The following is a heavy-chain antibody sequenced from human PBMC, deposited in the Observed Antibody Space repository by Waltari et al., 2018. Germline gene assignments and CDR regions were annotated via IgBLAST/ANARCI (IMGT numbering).Heavy chain of an antibody. CDR1: GYSFNNYD. CDR3: ARGESLGRIYYYYYMDV. D-gene: IGHD2-15*01. Sequence: QVQLVQSGAEVKKPGASVKVSCKASGYSFNNYDINWVRQAPGQGLEWMGWMNPNSGTTGYAQNFQDRLTFTRDTSINTAYMELSSLRSEDTAVYYCARGESLGRIYYYYYMDVWGKGTTVIVSS. CDR2: MNPNSGTT. V-gene: IGHV1-8*03. J-gene: IGHJ6*03.